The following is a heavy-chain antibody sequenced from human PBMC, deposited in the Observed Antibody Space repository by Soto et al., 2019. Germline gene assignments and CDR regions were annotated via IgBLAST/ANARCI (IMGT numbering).Heavy chain of an antibody. CDR3: ADSFRGDGYNDAFDI. Sequence: PGGSLRLSCAASGFTFSSYAMSWVRQAPGKGLEWVSAISGSGGSTYYADSVKGRFTISRDNSKNTLYLQMNSLRAEDTAVYYCADSFRGDGYNDAFDIWGQGTMVTVSS. V-gene: IGHV3-23*01. CDR1: GFTFSSYA. J-gene: IGHJ3*02. D-gene: IGHD5-12*01. CDR2: ISGSGGST.